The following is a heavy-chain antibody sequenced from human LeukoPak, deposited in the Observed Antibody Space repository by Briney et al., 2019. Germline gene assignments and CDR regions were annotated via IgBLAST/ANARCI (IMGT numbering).Heavy chain of an antibody. CDR2: VYTSGTT. D-gene: IGHD3-9*01. CDR3: ARDRTDYDILTASENWFDP. V-gene: IGHV4-61*02. CDR1: GGSISSSSYY. J-gene: IGHJ5*02. Sequence: PSQTLSLTCTVSGGSISSSSYYWSWIRQPAGKGLEWIGRVYTSGTTNYNPSVKSRVTISLDTSQNQFSLKLSSVTAADTAVYYCARDRTDYDILTASENWFDPWGQGTLVTVSS.